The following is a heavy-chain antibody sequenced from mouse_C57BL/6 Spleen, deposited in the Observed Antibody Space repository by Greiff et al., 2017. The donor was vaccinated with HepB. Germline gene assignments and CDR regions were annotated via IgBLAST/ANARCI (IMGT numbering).Heavy chain of an antibody. CDR2: ISDGGSYT. J-gene: IGHJ3*01. Sequence: EVKLMESGGGLVKPGGSLKLSCAASGFTFSSYAMSWVRQTPEKRLEWVATISDGGSYTYYPDNVKGRFTISRDNAKNNLYLQMSHLKSEDTAMYYCARDYYGSGFAYRGQGTLVTVSA. D-gene: IGHD1-1*01. CDR3: ARDYYGSGFAY. V-gene: IGHV5-4*01. CDR1: GFTFSSYA.